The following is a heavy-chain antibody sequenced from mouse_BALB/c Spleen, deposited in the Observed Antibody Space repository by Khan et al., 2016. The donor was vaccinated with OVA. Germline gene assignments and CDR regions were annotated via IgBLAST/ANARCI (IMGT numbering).Heavy chain of an antibody. D-gene: IGHD2-4*01. Sequence: VQLVESGPGLVAPSQSLSITCTVSGFSLTSYGVHWVRQPPGKGLEWLGVIWAGGSTNYNSALMSRLSISKDNSKSQVFLKMNSLQTDDTAMYYCAREGSTMITTAFAYWGQGTLVTVSA. CDR2: IWAGGST. J-gene: IGHJ3*01. CDR3: AREGSTMITTAFAY. CDR1: GFSLTSYG. V-gene: IGHV2-9*02.